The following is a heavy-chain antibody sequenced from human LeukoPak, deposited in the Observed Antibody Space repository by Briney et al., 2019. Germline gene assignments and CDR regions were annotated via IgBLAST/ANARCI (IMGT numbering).Heavy chain of an antibody. D-gene: IGHD4-17*01. CDR3: ARDWATVTFFDLGDY. CDR2: ISAYNGNT. Sequence: GASVKVSCKASGYTFTSYGISWVRQAPGQGLEWMGWISAYNGNTNYAQKLQGRVTMTTDTSTSTAYMELRSLRSDDTAVYYCARDWATVTFFDLGDYWGQGTLVTVSS. J-gene: IGHJ4*02. CDR1: GYTFTSYG. V-gene: IGHV1-18*01.